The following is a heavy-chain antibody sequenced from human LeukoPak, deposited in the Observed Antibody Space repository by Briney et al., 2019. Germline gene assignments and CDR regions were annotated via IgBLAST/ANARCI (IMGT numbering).Heavy chain of an antibody. CDR1: GFTFSSYD. V-gene: IGHV3-23*01. CDR3: AKRSNPALGHHYLDV. CDR2: ITLSGGST. J-gene: IGHJ6*03. Sequence: GGSLRLSCAASGFTFSSYDMSWVRQAPGKGLEWVSSITLSGGSTFYADSVMGRFTISRDNSQNTLYLQMNSLSAEDTAVYYCAKRSNPALGHHYLDVWGKGTTVSVSS. D-gene: IGHD5-18*01.